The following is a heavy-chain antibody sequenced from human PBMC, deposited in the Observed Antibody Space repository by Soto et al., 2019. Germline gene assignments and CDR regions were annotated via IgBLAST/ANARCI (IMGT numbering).Heavy chain of an antibody. J-gene: IGHJ4*02. D-gene: IGHD2-21*02. CDR2: ISYDGSNK. Sequence: HVPLVESSGVVVQPGRSLRLSCAASGFTLSSVALHWVLQAPGKGLEWVAVISYDGSNKYYADSVKGRFTISRDNSKNSLSLQMNSLRAEDTAVYYVSRGATVVTPVGGYWGQGTLVTVSS. CDR1: GFTLSSVA. CDR3: SRGATVVTPVGGY. V-gene: IGHV3-30-3*01.